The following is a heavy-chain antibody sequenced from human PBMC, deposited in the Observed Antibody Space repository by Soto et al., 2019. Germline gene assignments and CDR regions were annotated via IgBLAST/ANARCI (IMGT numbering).Heavy chain of an antibody. J-gene: IGHJ3*02. D-gene: IGHD2-15*01. CDR1: GFPLSSYW. CDR2: IKQDGSEK. CDR3: ARHCSGGSCYSSAFDI. Sequence: TGGSLILSCATSGFPLSSYWMRWGRPAPGEGLEWVANIKQDGSEKYYVDSVKGRFTISRDNAKNSLYLQMNSLRAEDTAVYYCARHCSGGSCYSSAFDIWGQGTMVTVSS. V-gene: IGHV3-7*01.